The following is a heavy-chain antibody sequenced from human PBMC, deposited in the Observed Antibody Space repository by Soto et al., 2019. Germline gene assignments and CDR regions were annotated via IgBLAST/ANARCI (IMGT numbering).Heavy chain of an antibody. CDR3: ARDASATPNCGGDCYSDC. Sequence: SVKVSCKASGYSFTSLGVNWVRQAPGQGLEWMGGIIPIFGTANYAQKFQGRVTITADESTITAYMELSSLRSEDTAAYYCARDASATPNCGGDCYSDCWGRGTLVTVSS. V-gene: IGHV1-69*13. CDR1: GYSFTSLG. D-gene: IGHD2-21*02. CDR2: IIPIFGTA. J-gene: IGHJ4*02.